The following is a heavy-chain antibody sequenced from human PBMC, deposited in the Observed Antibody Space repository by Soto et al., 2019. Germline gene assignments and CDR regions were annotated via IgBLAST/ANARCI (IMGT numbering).Heavy chain of an antibody. V-gene: IGHV4-34*01. CDR3: ARGSLYYYGMDV. CDR1: GGSFSGYY. CDR2: INHSGST. J-gene: IGHJ6*02. Sequence: SETLSLTCAVYGGSFSGYYWSWIRQPPGKGLECIGEINHSGSTNYNPSLKSRVTISVDTSKNQFSLKLSSVTAADTAVYYCARGSLYYYGMDVWGQGTTVTV.